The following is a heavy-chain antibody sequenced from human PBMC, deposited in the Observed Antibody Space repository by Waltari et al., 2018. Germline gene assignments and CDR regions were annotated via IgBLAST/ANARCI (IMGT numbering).Heavy chain of an antibody. J-gene: IGHJ5*02. CDR1: GYTFTGYD. Sequence: QVQLVQSGAEVKKPGASVNVSCKASGYTFTGYDMHWLRQAPGQRLEWMGWINPNSGGTNYAKKFQGRVPMTRDTSISTAYMELSRLRSDDTAVYYCARVRIAAAGTERRWRTGYNWFDPWGQGTLVTVSS. CDR3: ARVRIAAAGTERRWRTGYNWFDP. D-gene: IGHD6-13*01. CDR2: INPNSGGT. V-gene: IGHV1-2*02.